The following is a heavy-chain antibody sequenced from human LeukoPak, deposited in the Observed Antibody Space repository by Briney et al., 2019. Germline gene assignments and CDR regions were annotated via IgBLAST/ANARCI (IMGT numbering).Heavy chain of an antibody. J-gene: IGHJ4*02. CDR2: ISRSGETT. CDR1: GFTFSKYA. CDR3: ARDRSGTSLDY. D-gene: IGHD6-19*01. V-gene: IGHV3-23*01. Sequence: GGSLRLSCVASGFTFSKYAMSWVRQAPGKGLEWVSSISRSGETTYHVDSVKGRFTISRDNSKNTLYLQMNSLRAEDTAVYYCARDRSGTSLDYWGQGTLVTVSS.